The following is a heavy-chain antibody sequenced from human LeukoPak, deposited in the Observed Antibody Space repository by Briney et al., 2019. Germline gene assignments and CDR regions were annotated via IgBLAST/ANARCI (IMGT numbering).Heavy chain of an antibody. V-gene: IGHV1-46*01. CDR2: INPSAGST. CDR1: GYTFTTYY. Sequence: ASVTVSCKASGYTFTTYYMHWVRQAPGQGLEWMGLINPSAGSTTYAQKFQGRVTMTRDTSTSTVYMELSSLRSEDTAVYYCAREYAPRYGGSNYFDYWGQGTLVTVSS. J-gene: IGHJ4*02. CDR3: AREYAPRYGGSNYFDY. D-gene: IGHD1-26*01.